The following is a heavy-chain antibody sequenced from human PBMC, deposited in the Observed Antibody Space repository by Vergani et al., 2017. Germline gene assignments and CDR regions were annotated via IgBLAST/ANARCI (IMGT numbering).Heavy chain of an antibody. D-gene: IGHD6-13*01. CDR3: AKHQQQLPIYWYFDL. CDR2: ISGSSVST. V-gene: IGHV3-23*01. J-gene: IGHJ2*01. CDR1: GFTFSSYA. Sequence: EVQLLESGGGLVQPGGSLRLSCAASGFTFSSYAMSWVRQAPGKGLEWVSDISGSSVSTYYADSVMGRFTISRDNSKNTLYLQMNSRGAEDTAVYYWAKHQQQLPIYWYFDLWGRGTLVTVSS.